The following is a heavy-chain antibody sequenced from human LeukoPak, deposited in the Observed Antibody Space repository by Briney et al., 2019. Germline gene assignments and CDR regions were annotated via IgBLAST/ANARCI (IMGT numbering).Heavy chain of an antibody. CDR2: IYDSGST. J-gene: IGHJ4*02. D-gene: IGHD2-21*01. V-gene: IGHV4-39*01. CDR1: GGSFSSSSYY. Sequence: SETLSLTCTVSGGSFSSSSYYWGWIRQPPGKGLEWIGNIYDSGSTYYNPSLKSRVTISVDTSKNQFSLNLISVTAADTAVYYCVRAYDYWGQGTLVTVSS. CDR3: VRAYDY.